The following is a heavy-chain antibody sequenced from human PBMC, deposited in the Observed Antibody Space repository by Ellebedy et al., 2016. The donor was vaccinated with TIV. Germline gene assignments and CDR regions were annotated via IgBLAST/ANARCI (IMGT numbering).Heavy chain of an antibody. V-gene: IGHV1-69*02. Sequence: AASVKVSCKASGYTFTSYYMHWVRQAPGQGLEWMGRIIPILGIANYTQKFQGRVTITADRSTSTAYMELSSLRSEDTAVYYCANTAMAVDYYYGMDVWGQGTTVTVTS. D-gene: IGHD5-18*01. CDR1: GYTFTSYY. J-gene: IGHJ6*02. CDR2: IIPILGIA. CDR3: ANTAMAVDYYYGMDV.